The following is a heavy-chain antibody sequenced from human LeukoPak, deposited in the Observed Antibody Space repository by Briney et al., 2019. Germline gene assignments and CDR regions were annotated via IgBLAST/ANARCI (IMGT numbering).Heavy chain of an antibody. V-gene: IGHV3-33*06. J-gene: IGHJ6*03. D-gene: IGHD3-10*01. CDR1: GFTLNSYG. CDR2: LWYDGSNK. CDR3: AKPLYGSGSYYYYMDV. Sequence: GSLRPSCAASGFTLNSYGMPWVRPAPGQGLEWGAGLWYDGSNKYYADPVKGRFTISRDNSKNTLYLQMNSLRAEDTAVYYCAKPLYGSGSYYYYMDVWGKGTTVTVSS.